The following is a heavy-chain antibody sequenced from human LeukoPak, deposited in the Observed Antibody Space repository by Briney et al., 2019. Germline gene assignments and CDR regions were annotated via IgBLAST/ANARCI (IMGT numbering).Heavy chain of an antibody. CDR1: GGSISSSRYY. V-gene: IGHV4-39*02. Sequence: SETLSLTCTVSGGSISSSRYYWGWIRQPPGKGLEWIGSIYYSGSTYYNPSLKSRVTISVDTSKNQFSLKLSSVTAADTAVYYCAREAWLGPDDAFDIWGQGTMVTVSS. CDR3: AREAWLGPDDAFDI. J-gene: IGHJ3*02. CDR2: IYYSGST. D-gene: IGHD6-19*01.